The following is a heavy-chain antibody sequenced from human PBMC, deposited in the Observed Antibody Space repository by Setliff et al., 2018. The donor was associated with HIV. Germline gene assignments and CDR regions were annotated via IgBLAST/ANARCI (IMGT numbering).Heavy chain of an antibody. D-gene: IGHD5-18*01. J-gene: IGHJ3*02. CDR2: IYYSGSA. Sequence: SETLSLTCTVSGGSISSYYWSWIRQPPGKGLEWIGYIYYSGSANYNPSLKSRVTISVDTSKNQFSLKLSSVTAADTAVYYCARVGLGGYSYVGAFDIWGQGTMVTVSS. CDR3: ARVGLGGYSYVGAFDI. V-gene: IGHV4-59*01. CDR1: GGSISSYY.